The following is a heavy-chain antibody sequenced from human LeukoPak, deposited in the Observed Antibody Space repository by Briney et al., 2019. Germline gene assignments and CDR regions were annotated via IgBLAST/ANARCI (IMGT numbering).Heavy chain of an antibody. Sequence: SETLSLTCTVSGGSISSYYWGWIRQPPGKGLEWIGSIYYSGSTYYNPSLKSRVTISVDTSKNQFSLKLGSVTAADTAVYYCASVVRGVIDYYYYGMDVWGQGTTVTVSS. J-gene: IGHJ6*02. CDR2: IYYSGST. D-gene: IGHD3-10*01. CDR3: ASVVRGVIDYYYYGMDV. V-gene: IGHV4-39*01. CDR1: GGSISSYY.